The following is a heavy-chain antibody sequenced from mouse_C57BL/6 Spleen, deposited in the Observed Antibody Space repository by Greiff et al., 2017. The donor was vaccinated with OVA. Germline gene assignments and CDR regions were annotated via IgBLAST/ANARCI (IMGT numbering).Heavy chain of an antibody. Sequence: VKLVESGPGLVAPSQSLSITCTVSGFSLTSYAISWVRQPPGKGLEWLGVIWTGGGTNYNSALKSRLSISKDNYNSKVFLKMNSLQPEDTATYYCARITTGSWYFDVWGTGTTVTVSS. J-gene: IGHJ1*03. V-gene: IGHV2-9-1*01. D-gene: IGHD1-1*01. CDR3: ARITTGSWYFDV. CDR2: IWTGGGT. CDR1: GFSLTSYA.